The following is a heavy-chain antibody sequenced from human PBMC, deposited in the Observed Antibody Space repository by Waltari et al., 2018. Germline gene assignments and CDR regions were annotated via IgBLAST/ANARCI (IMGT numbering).Heavy chain of an antibody. CDR3: ARALKGSYYFDY. J-gene: IGHJ4*02. Sequence: EVQLVESGGGLIQPGGSLILHCAASGFTVSRNYIIWLRQAPGKGLEWVSVIYSGGSTYYADSVKGRFTISRDNSKNTLYLQMNSLRAEDTAVYYCARALKGSYYFDYWGQGTLVTVSS. V-gene: IGHV3-53*01. CDR2: IYSGGST. CDR1: GFTVSRNY.